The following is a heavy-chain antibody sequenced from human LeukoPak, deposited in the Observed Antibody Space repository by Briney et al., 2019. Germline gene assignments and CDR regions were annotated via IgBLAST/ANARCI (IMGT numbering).Heavy chain of an antibody. Sequence: SVKVSCKASGGTFSSYAISWVRQAPGQGLEWMGRIIPILGIANYAQKFQGRVTITADKSTSTAYMELSSLRSEDTAVYYCALDPYHTAMSSYYYGMDVWGQGTTVTVSS. J-gene: IGHJ6*02. CDR3: ALDPYHTAMSSYYYGMDV. CDR2: IIPILGIA. V-gene: IGHV1-69*04. D-gene: IGHD5-18*01. CDR1: GGTFSSYA.